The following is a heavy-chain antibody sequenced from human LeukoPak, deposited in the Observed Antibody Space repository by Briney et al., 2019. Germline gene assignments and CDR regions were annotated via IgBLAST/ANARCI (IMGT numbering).Heavy chain of an antibody. J-gene: IGHJ3*02. V-gene: IGHV1-69*04. D-gene: IGHD6-13*01. CDR3: AREAGQDAFDI. Sequence: SVKVSCKASGGTFSSYTISRVRQAPGQGLEWMGRIITILGIANYAQKFQGRVTITADKSTSTAYMELSSLRSEDTAVYYCAREAGQDAFDIWGQGTMVTVSS. CDR1: GGTFSSYT. CDR2: IITILGIA.